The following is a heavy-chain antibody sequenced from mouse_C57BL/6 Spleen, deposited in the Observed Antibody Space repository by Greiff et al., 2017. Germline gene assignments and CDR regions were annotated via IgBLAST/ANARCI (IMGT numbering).Heavy chain of an antibody. CDR3: ARGDYGSSPYYFDY. CDR2: IYPGDGDT. CDR1: GYAFSSYW. V-gene: IGHV1-80*01. J-gene: IGHJ2*01. D-gene: IGHD1-1*01. Sequence: LVESGAELVKPGASVKISCKASGYAFSSYWMNWVKQRPGKGLEWIGQIYPGDGDTNYNGKFKGKATLTADKSSSTAYMQLSSLTSEDSAVYFCARGDYGSSPYYFDYWGQGTTLTVSS.